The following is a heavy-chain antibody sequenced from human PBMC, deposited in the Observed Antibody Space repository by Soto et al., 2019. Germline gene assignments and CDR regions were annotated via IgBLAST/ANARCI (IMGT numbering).Heavy chain of an antibody. Sequence: QVQLVESGGGVVQPGRSLRLSCAASGFTFSSYGMHWVRQAPGKGLEWVAVIWYDGSNKYYADSVKGRFTISRDNSKNTLYLQMNSLRAEDTAVYYCARALAVAGADEFNWGQGTLVTVSS. CDR3: ARALAVAGADEFN. CDR1: GFTFSSYG. D-gene: IGHD6-19*01. CDR2: IWYDGSNK. V-gene: IGHV3-33*01. J-gene: IGHJ4*02.